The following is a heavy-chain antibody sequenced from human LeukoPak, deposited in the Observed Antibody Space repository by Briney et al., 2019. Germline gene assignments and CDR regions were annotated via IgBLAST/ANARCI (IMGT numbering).Heavy chain of an antibody. CDR2: ISGSGGST. D-gene: IGHD3-10*01. V-gene: IGHV3-23*01. CDR1: GFTFSSYA. Sequence: AGGSLRLSCAASGFTFSSYAMSWVRQAPGKGLEWVSAISGSGGSTYYADSVKGRFTISRDNAKNSLYLQMKSLRAEDTAVYYCAKYGSGSYYNAPYDYWGQGTLVTVSS. CDR3: AKYGSGSYYNAPYDY. J-gene: IGHJ4*02.